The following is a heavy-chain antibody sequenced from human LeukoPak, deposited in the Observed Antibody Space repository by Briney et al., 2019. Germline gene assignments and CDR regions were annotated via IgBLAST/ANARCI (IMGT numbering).Heavy chain of an antibody. CDR3: AKAYSSGYYSRSDY. J-gene: IGHJ4*02. V-gene: IGHV3-23*01. CDR1: GFTFSSYA. Sequence: GGSLRLSCAASGFTFSSYAMSWVRQAPGRGLEWVSAISGSGGSTYYADSVKGRFIISRDNSKNTLYLQMNSLRAEDTAVYYCAKAYSSGYYSRSDYWGQGTLVTVSS. CDR2: ISGSGGST. D-gene: IGHD3-22*01.